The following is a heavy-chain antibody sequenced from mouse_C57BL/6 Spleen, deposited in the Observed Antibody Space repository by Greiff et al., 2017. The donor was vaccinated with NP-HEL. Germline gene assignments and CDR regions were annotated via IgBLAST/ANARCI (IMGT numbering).Heavy chain of an antibody. J-gene: IGHJ3*01. CDR2: ILPGSGST. Sequence: VQLQQSGAELMKPGASVKLSCKATGYTFTGYWIEWVKQRPGHGLEWIGEILPGSGSTNYNEKFKGKATFTADTSSNTAYMQLSSLTTEDSAIYYCARGPYYYGSSLAWFAYWGKGTLVTVSA. D-gene: IGHD1-1*01. V-gene: IGHV1-9*01. CDR3: ARGPYYYGSSLAWFAY. CDR1: GYTFTGYW.